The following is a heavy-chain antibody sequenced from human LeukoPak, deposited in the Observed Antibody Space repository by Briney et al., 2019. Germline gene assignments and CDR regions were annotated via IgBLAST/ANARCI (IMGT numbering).Heavy chain of an antibody. CDR3: ARAGIAAAGDWDYFDY. CDR2: MYYSGST. CDR1: GGSVSSGSYY. V-gene: IGHV4-61*01. Sequence: PSETLSLTCTVSGGSVSSGSYYWRWIRQPPGRGVEWIGYMYYSGSTNYNPSLKSRVTISVDTSKNQFSLKLSSVTAADTAVYYCARAGIAAAGDWDYFDYWGQGTLVTVSS. J-gene: IGHJ4*02. D-gene: IGHD6-13*01.